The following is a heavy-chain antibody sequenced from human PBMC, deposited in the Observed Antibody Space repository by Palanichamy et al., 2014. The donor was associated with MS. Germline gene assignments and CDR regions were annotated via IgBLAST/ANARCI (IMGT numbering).Heavy chain of an antibody. Sequence: QVQLVESGGGVVQPGRSLKLSCAASGFTFSNYAMNWVRQAPGKGLEWVTFISYDGSNKSYADSVKGRFTISKDTSKNTLYLQMNSLRAEDTAVYYCAREMKRGYRYGWFDYWGQGTLVTVSS. V-gene: IGHV3-30*04. J-gene: IGHJ4*02. CDR2: ISYDGSNK. CDR3: AREMKRGYRYGWFDY. D-gene: IGHD5-18*01. CDR1: GFTFSNYA.